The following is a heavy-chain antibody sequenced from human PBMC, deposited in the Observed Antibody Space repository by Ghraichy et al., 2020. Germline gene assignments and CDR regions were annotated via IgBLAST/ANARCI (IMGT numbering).Heavy chain of an antibody. Sequence: GESLNISCAASGITFSNFWMSWVRQAPGKGLEWVANIKQDGSDKFYVDSVKGRFTISRDNANNLLYLQMSSLRVEDTAVYFCASDGDAFAFWGQGTLVTVSS. CDR1: GITFSNFW. J-gene: IGHJ4*02. CDR2: IKQDGSDK. V-gene: IGHV3-7*03. CDR3: ASDGDAFAF. D-gene: IGHD4-17*01.